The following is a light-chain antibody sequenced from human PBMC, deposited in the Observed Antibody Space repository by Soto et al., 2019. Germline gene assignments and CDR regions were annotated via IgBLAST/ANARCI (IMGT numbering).Light chain of an antibody. Sequence: IVLTQSPGTLSLSPGERATLSCRASQSVSSNFLAWYQQKPGQAPRLLIYGATNRATGIPDRFSGSGSGTDFTLTISRLEPEDFAVYYCQQYNNWLITFGQGTRLEIK. V-gene: IGKV3-20*01. CDR2: GAT. J-gene: IGKJ5*01. CDR1: QSVSSNF. CDR3: QQYNNWLIT.